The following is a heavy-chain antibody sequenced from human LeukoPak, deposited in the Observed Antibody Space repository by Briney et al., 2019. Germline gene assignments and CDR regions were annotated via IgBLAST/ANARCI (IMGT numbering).Heavy chain of an antibody. CDR3: ARAEYYYDSSGYLDY. V-gene: IGHV1-69*04. CDR1: GGTFSSYA. Sequence: GASVKVSCKASGGTFSSYAISWVRQAPGQGLEWMGRIIPILGIANYAQKFQGRVTITADKSTSTAYMELSSLRSEDTAVYYCARAEYYYDSSGYLDYWGQGTLVTVSS. CDR2: IIPILGIA. D-gene: IGHD3-22*01. J-gene: IGHJ4*02.